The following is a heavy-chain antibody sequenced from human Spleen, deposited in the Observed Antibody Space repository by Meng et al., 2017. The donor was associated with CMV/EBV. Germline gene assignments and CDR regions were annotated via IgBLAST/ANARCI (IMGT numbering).Heavy chain of an antibody. V-gene: IGHV1-69*05. CDR1: GDTFNSYT. CDR3: AKDRAYSYGPSGY. CDR2: LIPIFGTP. Sequence: KASGDTFNSYTINWVRQDHGQGLEWMGGLIPIFGTPNYAPEFQGRVTITTDESTSTAYMELSSLRLDDTAVYYCAKDRAYSYGPSGYWGQGTLVTVSS. D-gene: IGHD5-18*01. J-gene: IGHJ4*02.